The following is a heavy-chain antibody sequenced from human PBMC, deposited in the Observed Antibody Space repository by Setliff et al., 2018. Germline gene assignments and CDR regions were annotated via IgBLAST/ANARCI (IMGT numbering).Heavy chain of an antibody. Sequence: SETLSLTCTVSGGSIRGYYWSWIRQPPGKGLEWIGYIYTSGRTNYNPSLKSRVTISVDTSKNQFTLKASSVTAADTAVYYCARDPPYCSSTSCRGAFDIWGQGTMVTVSS. CDR3: ARDPPYCSSTSCRGAFDI. V-gene: IGHV4-4*08. CDR2: IYTSGRT. D-gene: IGHD2-2*01. J-gene: IGHJ3*02. CDR1: GGSIRGYY.